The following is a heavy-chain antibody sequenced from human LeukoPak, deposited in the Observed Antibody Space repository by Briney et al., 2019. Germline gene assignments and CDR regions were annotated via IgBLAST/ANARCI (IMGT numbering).Heavy chain of an antibody. CDR3: AREGGWNDLDY. V-gene: IGHV3-48*03. D-gene: IGHD1-1*01. J-gene: IGHJ4*02. CDR2: ISSSGSLI. Sequence: PGGSLRLSCAASGFTFSSYEMNWVRQAPGKGLEWASYISSSGSLIHYADSVKGRFTFSRDNAKNSLYLQMNSLRGEDTAVYYCAREGGWNDLDYWGQGTLVTVSS. CDR1: GFTFSSYE.